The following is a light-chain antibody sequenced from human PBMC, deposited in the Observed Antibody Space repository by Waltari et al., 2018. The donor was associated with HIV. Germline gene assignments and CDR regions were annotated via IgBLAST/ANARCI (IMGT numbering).Light chain of an antibody. CDR3: QTWGTGIRV. CDR2: LNSDGSH. CDR1: SGHSSSA. J-gene: IGLJ2*01. Sequence: QLVLTQSPSASASLGASVKLTCTLSSGHSSSAIAWHQQKSEKGRRYLMKLNSDGSHNKGDGISDRFSGSSSGAERYLTISSLQSEDEAEYYCQTWGTGIRVFGGGTKLTVL. V-gene: IGLV4-69*01.